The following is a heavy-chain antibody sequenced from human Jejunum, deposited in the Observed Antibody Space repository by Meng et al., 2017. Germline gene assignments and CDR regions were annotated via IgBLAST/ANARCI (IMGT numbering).Heavy chain of an antibody. CDR3: ARVREVPLGTGDWFDP. D-gene: IGHD1/OR15-1a*01. CDR2: IYHTGST. J-gene: IGHJ5*02. CDR1: GVIVNTRNW. V-gene: IGHV4-4*02. Sequence: GAGPGLVSPSGTRSPPCEFLGVIVNTRNWWGWVRHSPGKGLEWIGEIYHTGSTNYNPSLKSRVSVSMDGSKNQFSLKLTSVTAADTAVYFCARVREVPLGTGDWFDPWGQGTLVTVSS.